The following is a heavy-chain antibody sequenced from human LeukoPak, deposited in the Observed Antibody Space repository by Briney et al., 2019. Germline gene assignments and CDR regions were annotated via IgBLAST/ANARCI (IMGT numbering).Heavy chain of an antibody. CDR2: ISGSGGST. D-gene: IGHD3-3*01. J-gene: IGHJ3*02. CDR3: AKDGTYDFWSGYSI. Sequence: GGSLRLSCAASGFTFSNYWMNWVRQAPGKGLEWVSYISGSGGSTYYADSVKGRFTISRDNSKNTLYLQMNSLRAEDTAVYYCAKDGTYDFWSGYSIWSQGTMVTVSS. V-gene: IGHV3-23*01. CDR1: GFTFSNYW.